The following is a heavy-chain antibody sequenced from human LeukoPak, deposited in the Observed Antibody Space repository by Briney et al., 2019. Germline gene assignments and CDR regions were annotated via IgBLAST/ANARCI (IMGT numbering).Heavy chain of an antibody. J-gene: IGHJ6*03. V-gene: IGHV1-69*06. CDR3: ARGPYSSSWYGGYYYYYMDV. CDR2: IIPIFGTA. CDR1: GGTFSSYA. Sequence: SVKVSCKASGGTFSSYAISWVRQAPGQGLEWMGGIIPIFGTANYAQKFQGRVTITADKSTSTAYMELSSLRSEDTAVYYCARGPYSSSWYGGYYYYYMDVWGKGTTVTISS. D-gene: IGHD6-13*01.